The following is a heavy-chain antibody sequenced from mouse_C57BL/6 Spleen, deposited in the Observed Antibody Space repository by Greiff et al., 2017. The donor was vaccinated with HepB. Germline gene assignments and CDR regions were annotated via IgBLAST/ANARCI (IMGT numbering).Heavy chain of an antibody. Sequence: EVMLVESGGGLVKPGGSLKLSCAASGFTFSDYGMHWVRQAPEKGLEWVAYISSGSSTIYYADTVKGRFTLSRDNAKNTLFLQMTSLRSEDTAMYYCARDGSYAMDYWGQGTSVTVSS. J-gene: IGHJ4*01. V-gene: IGHV5-17*01. CDR2: ISSGSSTI. CDR3: ARDGSYAMDY. CDR1: GFTFSDYG. D-gene: IGHD1-1*02.